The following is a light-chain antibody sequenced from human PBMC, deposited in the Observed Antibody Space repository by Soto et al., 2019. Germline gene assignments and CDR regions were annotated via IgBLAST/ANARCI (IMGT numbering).Light chain of an antibody. J-gene: IGKJ4*02. CDR3: RT. Sequence: GMAQCSASLPDHSRNKVTLSFSPSQSVGNNLAWYPQRPGQPPRLLIYGASTRDTGVPTRFSGSGSGTEFTLTITFLFSEDFAIQYCRTF. CDR2: GAS. V-gene: IGKV3D-15*01. CDR1: QSVGNN.